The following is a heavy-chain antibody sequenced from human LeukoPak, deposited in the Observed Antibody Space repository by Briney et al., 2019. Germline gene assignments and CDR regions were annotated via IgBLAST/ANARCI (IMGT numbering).Heavy chain of an antibody. V-gene: IGHV4-34*01. CDR3: ARKGGRGYSYGYYGY. CDR1: GGSFSGYY. CDR2: INHSGST. D-gene: IGHD5-18*01. Sequence: PSETLSLTCAVYGGSFSGYYWSWIRQPPGKGLEWIGEINHSGSTNYNPSLKGRVTISVDTSKNQFSLKLSSVTAADTAVYYCARKGGRGYSYGYYGYWGQGTLVTVSS. J-gene: IGHJ4*02.